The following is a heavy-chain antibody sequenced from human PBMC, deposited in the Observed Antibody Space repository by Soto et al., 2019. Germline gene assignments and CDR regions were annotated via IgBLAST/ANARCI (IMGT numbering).Heavy chain of an antibody. CDR1: GFTFSSST. J-gene: IGHJ6*02. V-gene: IGHV1-58*01. Sequence: QMQLVQSGPEVKKPGTSVKVSCKASGFTFSSSTVLWVRQARGQRLEWIGWIVVGSGNTNYAQRFQERVTVTREMSTSIAYMDLSSLRSEDTAVYYCAADSGYHYSGMNVWGQGTTVTVSS. CDR3: AADSGYHYSGMNV. CDR2: IVVGSGNT.